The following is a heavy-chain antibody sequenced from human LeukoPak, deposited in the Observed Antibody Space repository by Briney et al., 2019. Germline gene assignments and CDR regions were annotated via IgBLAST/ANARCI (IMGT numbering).Heavy chain of an antibody. CDR2: ISSSGSTI. CDR1: GFTFSDYY. CDR3: ARDYYDSSGPDV. J-gene: IGHJ6*03. Sequence: PGGSLRLSCAASGFTFSDYYMSWIRQAPGKGLEWISYISSSGSTIYYADSVMGRFTISRDNAKNSLYLQMNSLRAEDTAAYYCARDYYDSSGPDVWGKGTTVTVSS. V-gene: IGHV3-11*04. D-gene: IGHD3-22*01.